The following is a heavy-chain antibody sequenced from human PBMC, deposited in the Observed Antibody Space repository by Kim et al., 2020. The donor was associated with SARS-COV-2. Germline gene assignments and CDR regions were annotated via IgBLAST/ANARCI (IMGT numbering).Heavy chain of an antibody. J-gene: IGHJ6*02. Sequence: SETLSLTCAVYGGSFSGYYWSWIRQPPGKGLEWIGEINHSGSTNYNPSLKSRVTISVDTSKNQFSLKLSSVTAADTAVYYCARIGMVRINYYYYGMDVWGQGTTVTVSS. CDR2: INHSGST. CDR3: ARIGMVRINYYYYGMDV. CDR1: GGSFSGYY. D-gene: IGHD3-10*01. V-gene: IGHV4-34*01.